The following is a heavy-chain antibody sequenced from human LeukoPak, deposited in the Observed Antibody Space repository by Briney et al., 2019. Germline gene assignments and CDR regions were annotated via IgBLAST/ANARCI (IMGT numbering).Heavy chain of an antibody. CDR1: GFTFNSYW. D-gene: IGHD2-21*02. CDR2: INPDGSWT. J-gene: IGHJ5*02. CDR3: ARYEQRLGVTTSDP. Sequence: QPGGSLRLSCAASGFTFNSYWMVWFRQAPGKGLVWVSCINPDGSWTLHADSVKGRFTISRDYAKNTLYLQMNSLRVEDTAMYYCARYEQRLGVTTSDPWSHGTLVTACS. V-gene: IGHV3-74*01.